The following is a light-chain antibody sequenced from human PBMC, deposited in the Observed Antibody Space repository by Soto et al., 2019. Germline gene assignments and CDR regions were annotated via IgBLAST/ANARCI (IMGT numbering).Light chain of an antibody. CDR1: QSVSSSY. Sequence: PVSLSLSPGDRATLSCRASQSVSSSYLAWYQQKPGQAPRLLIYDASRRATGIPDRFSGSGSGTDFTLTISRLEPEDFAVYYCQQYGSTPRTFGQGTKGDIK. V-gene: IGKV3-20*01. J-gene: IGKJ1*01. CDR2: DAS. CDR3: QQYGSTPRT.